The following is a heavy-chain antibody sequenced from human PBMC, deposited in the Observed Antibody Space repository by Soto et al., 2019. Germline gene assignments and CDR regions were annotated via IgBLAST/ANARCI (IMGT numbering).Heavy chain of an antibody. CDR2: SSATGAGT. CDR3: AKDRRAGGNYGFYSDF. J-gene: IGHJ4*02. CDR1: GFTFSSYG. D-gene: IGHD1-7*01. Sequence: GGSLRLSCAASGFTFSSYGMTWVRQTPGKGLEWVSSSSATGAGTYYADSVKGRFTISRDNSKNTLYLQMTSLRADDTAVYYCAKDRRAGGNYGFYSDFWGQGALVTVSS. V-gene: IGHV3-23*01.